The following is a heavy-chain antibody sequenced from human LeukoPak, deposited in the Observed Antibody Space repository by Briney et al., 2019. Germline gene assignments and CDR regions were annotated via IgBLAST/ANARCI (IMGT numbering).Heavy chain of an antibody. D-gene: IGHD3-3*01. J-gene: IGHJ4*02. V-gene: IGHV3-21*01. CDR2: ISSSSSYI. CDR3: ASFDFWSGPDY. CDR1: GFAFSSYS. Sequence: GGSLRLSCAASGFAFSSYSMNWVRQAPGKRLEWVSSISSSSSYIYYADSVKGRSTISRDNAKNSLYLQMNSLRAEDTAVYYCASFDFWSGPDYWGQGTLVTVSS.